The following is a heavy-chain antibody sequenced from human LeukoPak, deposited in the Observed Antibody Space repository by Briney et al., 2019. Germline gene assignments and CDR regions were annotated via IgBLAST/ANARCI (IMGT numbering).Heavy chain of an antibody. CDR3: ARDSGNYLDAFDI. J-gene: IGHJ3*02. Sequence: SETLSLTCTVSGGSISTYYWSWIRQPPGKGLEWIGYINHSGSTNYNPSLKSRVTISVDTSQNQFYLKLSSVTAADTAVYYCARDSGNYLDAFDIWGQGTMVTVSS. D-gene: IGHD1-7*01. V-gene: IGHV4-59*01. CDR1: GGSISTYY. CDR2: INHSGST.